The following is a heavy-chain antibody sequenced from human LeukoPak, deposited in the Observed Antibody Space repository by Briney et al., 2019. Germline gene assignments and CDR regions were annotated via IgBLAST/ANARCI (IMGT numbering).Heavy chain of an antibody. CDR2: IYYSGST. D-gene: IGHD3-10*01. CDR1: GGSISSSSYY. V-gene: IGHV4-39*01. Sequence: SETLSLTCTVSGGSISSSSYYWGWIRQPPGKGLEWIGSIYYSGSTYYNPSLKSRVTISVDTSKNQFSLKLSSVTAADTAVYYCARQVVRGVIGLQYFQHWGQGTLVTVSS. CDR3: ARQVVRGVIGLQYFQH. J-gene: IGHJ1*01.